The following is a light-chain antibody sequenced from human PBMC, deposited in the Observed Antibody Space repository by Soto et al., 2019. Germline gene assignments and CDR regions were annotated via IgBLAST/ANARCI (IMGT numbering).Light chain of an antibody. V-gene: IGLV2-14*01. CDR2: EVT. CDR3: GSYTVGSTPPFV. Sequence: QSALTQPASVSGSPGQSITISCTGTSNDIGGYNYVSWYQQHPGKAPKLMIYEVTNRPSGVSHRFSGSRSANTASLTISGLRAEDEDDYYCGSYTVGSTPPFVFGTGTKVTVL. CDR1: SNDIGGYNY. J-gene: IGLJ1*01.